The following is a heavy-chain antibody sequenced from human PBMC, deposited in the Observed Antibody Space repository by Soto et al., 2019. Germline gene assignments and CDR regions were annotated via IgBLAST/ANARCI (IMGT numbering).Heavy chain of an antibody. D-gene: IGHD6-13*01. V-gene: IGHV3-21*01. Sequence: GGSLRLSCAAPGFTFSSYSMNWVRQAPGKGLEWVSSISSSSSYIYYADSVKGRFTISRDNAKNSLYLQMNSLRAEDTAVYYCARDLGGSSSLEKSYGMDVWGQGTTVTV. CDR3: ARDLGGSSSLEKSYGMDV. CDR2: ISSSSSYI. CDR1: GFTFSSYS. J-gene: IGHJ6*02.